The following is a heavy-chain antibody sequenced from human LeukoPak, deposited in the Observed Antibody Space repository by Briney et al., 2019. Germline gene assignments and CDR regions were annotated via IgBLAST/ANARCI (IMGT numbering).Heavy chain of an antibody. J-gene: IGHJ4*02. D-gene: IGHD3-10*01. CDR1: GFTFSSYS. V-gene: IGHV3-21*01. CDR2: ISSSSSYI. Sequence: GGSLRLSCAASGFTFSSYSMNWVRQAPGKGLEWVSSISSSSSYIYYADSVKGRFTISRDNAKNSLYLQMNSLRAEDTAVYYCAKGYYGSGSYGWFDYWGQGTLVTVSS. CDR3: AKGYYGSGSYGWFDY.